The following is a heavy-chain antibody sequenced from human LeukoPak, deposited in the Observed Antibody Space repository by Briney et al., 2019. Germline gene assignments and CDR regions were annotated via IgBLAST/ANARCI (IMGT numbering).Heavy chain of an antibody. J-gene: IGHJ5*02. Sequence: SVKVSCKASGYSFTDYFIHWVRQAPGQGLEWMGGIIPIFGTANYAQKFQGRVTITADKSTSTAYMELSSLRSEDTAVYYCARGTPYYDSMNWFDPWGQGTLVTVSS. CDR3: ARGTPYYDSMNWFDP. V-gene: IGHV1-69*06. CDR1: GYSFTDYF. D-gene: IGHD3-22*01. CDR2: IIPIFGTA.